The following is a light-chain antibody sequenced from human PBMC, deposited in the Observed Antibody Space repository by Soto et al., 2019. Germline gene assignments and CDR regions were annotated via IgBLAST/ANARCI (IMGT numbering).Light chain of an antibody. J-gene: IGKJ4*01. CDR1: QSVSSY. Sequence: EIVLTQSPATLSLSPGERATLSCRASQSVSSYLAWYQQKPGQAPRLLIYDASNRATGIPARFSGSGSGTDFTLTISSLELEDFAVYYCQQRRNRTPELTFGGGTKVEIK. CDR3: QQRRNRTPELT. V-gene: IGKV3-11*01. CDR2: DAS.